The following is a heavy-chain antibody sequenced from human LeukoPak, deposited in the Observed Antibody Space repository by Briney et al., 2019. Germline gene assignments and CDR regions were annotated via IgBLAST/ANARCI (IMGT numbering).Heavy chain of an antibody. CDR1: GFTLSSYS. CDR2: ISSSSSTI. D-gene: IGHD1-26*01. V-gene: IGHV3-48*02. CDR3: ARGFRSGSYSAFDY. Sequence: GGSLRLSCAASGFTLSSYSMSWVRQAPGKGLEWVSYISSSSSTIYYADSVKGRFTISRDNAKNSLYLQMNSLRDEDTAVYYCARGFRSGSYSAFDYWRQGTLVTVSS. J-gene: IGHJ4*02.